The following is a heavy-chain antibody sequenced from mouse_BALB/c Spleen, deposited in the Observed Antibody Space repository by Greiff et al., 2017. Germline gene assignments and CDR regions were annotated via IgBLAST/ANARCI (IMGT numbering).Heavy chain of an antibody. Sequence: VQLQQPGAELVRPGASVKLSCKASGYTFTSYWINWVKQRPGQGLEWIGNIYPSDSYTNYNQKFKDKATLTVDKSSSTAYMQLSSLTSEDSAVYYCARGGVSAWFAYWGQGTLVTVSA. CDR3: ARGGVSAWFAY. V-gene: IGHV1-69*02. J-gene: IGHJ3*01. CDR1: GYTFTSYW. CDR2: IYPSDSYT.